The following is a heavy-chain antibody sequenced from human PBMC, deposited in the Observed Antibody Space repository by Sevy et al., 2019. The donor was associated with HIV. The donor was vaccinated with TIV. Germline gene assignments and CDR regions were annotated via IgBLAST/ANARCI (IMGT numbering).Heavy chain of an antibody. CDR2: ISWDGGST. J-gene: IGHJ6*02. CDR3: AKGIAGMAAAGIQEYYYYYYGMDV. V-gene: IGHV3-43*01. CDR1: GFTFDDYT. Sequence: GGSLRLSCAASGFTFDDYTMHWVRQAPGKGLEWVSLISWDGGSTYYADSVKGRFTISRDNSKNSLYLQMNSLRTEDNDLYYCAKGIAGMAAAGIQEYYYYYYGMDVWGQGTTVTVSS. D-gene: IGHD6-13*01.